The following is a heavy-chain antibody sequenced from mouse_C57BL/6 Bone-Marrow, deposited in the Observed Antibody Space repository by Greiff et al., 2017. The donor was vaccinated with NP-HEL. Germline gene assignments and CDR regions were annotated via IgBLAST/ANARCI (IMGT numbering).Heavy chain of an antibody. CDR1: GYTFTSYW. Sequence: QVHVKQPGTELVKPGASVKLSCKASGYTFTSYWMHWVKQRPGQGLEWIGNINPSNGGTNYNEKFKSKATLTVDKSSSTAYMQLSSLTSEDSAVYYCARSSLRVVARGDYWGQGTTLTVSS. CDR2: INPSNGGT. D-gene: IGHD1-1*01. V-gene: IGHV1-53*01. J-gene: IGHJ2*01. CDR3: ARSSLRVVARGDY.